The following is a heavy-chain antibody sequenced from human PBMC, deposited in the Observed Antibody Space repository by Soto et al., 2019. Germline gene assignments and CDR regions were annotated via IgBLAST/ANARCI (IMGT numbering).Heavy chain of an antibody. CDR1: FGGHG. CDR3: ARDPVLRFLESFEGNHYYYYYYMDV. V-gene: IGHV3-33*01. J-gene: IGHJ6*03. D-gene: IGHD3-3*01. Sequence: FGGHGGRCVLQAPGKGLEWVAVIWYEGSNKYYADSVKGRFTISRDNSKNTLYLQMNSLRAEDTAVYYCARDPVLRFLESFEGNHYYYYYYMDVRGKRTTLTVSS. CDR2: IWYEGSNK.